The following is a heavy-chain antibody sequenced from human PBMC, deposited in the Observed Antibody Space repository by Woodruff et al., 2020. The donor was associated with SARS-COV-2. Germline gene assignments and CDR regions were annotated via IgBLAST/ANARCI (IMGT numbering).Heavy chain of an antibody. CDR3: AGSGAFSFYYYLDF. CDR2: INTNTGNP. CDR1: GGAFTSRG. Sequence: GGAFTSRGLNWVRQAPGQGLQWMGWINTNTGNPTYAQGFVGRFVFSFDTSDGTAYLQLRSLKAEDTALYVCAGSGAFSFYYYLDFGGRGTAVTVSS. J-gene: IGHJ6*03. D-gene: IGHD3-3*02. V-gene: IGHV7-4-1*01.